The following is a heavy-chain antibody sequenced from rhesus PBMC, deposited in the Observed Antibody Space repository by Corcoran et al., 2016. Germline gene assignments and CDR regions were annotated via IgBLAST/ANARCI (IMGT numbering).Heavy chain of an antibody. CDR2: LSDRGAT. J-gene: IGHJ4*01. D-gene: IGHD6-31*01. Sequence: QVQLQESGPGLVKPSETLSLTCSVSGGSVSGGYNWNWIRQPPGKGLEWIGYLSDRGATYYNASLKNRVTISKDTSKNQFSLKLSSVTAADTAVYYCGRSGAATGAYWGQGVLVTVSS. CDR3: GRSGAATGAY. CDR1: GGSVSGGYN. V-gene: IGHV4-76*01.